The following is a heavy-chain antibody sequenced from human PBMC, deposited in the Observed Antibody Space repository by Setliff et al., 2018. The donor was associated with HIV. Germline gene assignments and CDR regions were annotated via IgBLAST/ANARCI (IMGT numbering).Heavy chain of an antibody. J-gene: IGHJ6*03. CDR1: GASISSYY. V-gene: IGHV4-4*07. Sequence: PSETLSLTCTVSGASISSYYWSWFRQPAGKGLESLGRIYTSGNMIYNPSLKSRVTMSADTSRNQLSLKLSSVTAADTAVYYCARGIGTRYNYYMDVWGIGTTVTVSS. D-gene: IGHD1-20*01. CDR3: ARGIGTRYNYYMDV. CDR2: IYTSGNM.